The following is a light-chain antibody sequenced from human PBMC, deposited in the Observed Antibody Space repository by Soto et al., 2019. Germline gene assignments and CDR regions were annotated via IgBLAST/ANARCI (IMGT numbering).Light chain of an antibody. CDR3: SSYARGRFVV. J-gene: IGLJ2*01. CDR1: NNDIGDYDY. Sequence: QSVLTQPASVSGSPGQSITISCTGSNNDIGDYDYVSWYQQYPGKVPKLMIFEVTRRPSGVSDRFSGSKSGNTASLTISGLQAEDEGDYHCSSYARGRFVVFGGGTKLTVL. V-gene: IGLV2-14*01. CDR2: EVT.